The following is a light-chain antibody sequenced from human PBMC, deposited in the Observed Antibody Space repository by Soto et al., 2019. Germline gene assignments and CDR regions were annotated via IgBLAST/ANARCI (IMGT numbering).Light chain of an antibody. CDR1: QSVSSSY. Sequence: EIGLTQSPGTLSLSPGERATLSCRASQSVSSSYLAWYQQKPGQAPRLLIYGASSRATGSPDRFSGSGYGIDFALTINKQKAEDFAVYYCQQYGSSPKYTFGQGTKLEIK. CDR3: QQYGSSPKYT. V-gene: IGKV3-20*01. J-gene: IGKJ2*01. CDR2: GAS.